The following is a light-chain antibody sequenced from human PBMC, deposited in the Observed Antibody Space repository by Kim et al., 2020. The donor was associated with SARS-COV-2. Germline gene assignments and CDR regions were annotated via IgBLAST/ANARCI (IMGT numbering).Light chain of an antibody. CDR2: TAS. V-gene: IGKV1-39*01. CDR3: QQTFSIPYT. Sequence: SASVGDRVTITCRASQSIRSYLNWYQQRPGKAPKALLYTASTLHSGVPSRFSGSGSGTDFTFTINSLQPEDCGTYYCQQTFSIPYTFGQGTKLEI. J-gene: IGKJ2*01. CDR1: QSIRSY.